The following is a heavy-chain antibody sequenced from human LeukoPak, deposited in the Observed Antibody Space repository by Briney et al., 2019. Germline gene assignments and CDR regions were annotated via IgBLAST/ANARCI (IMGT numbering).Heavy chain of an antibody. Sequence: GGSLRLSCAASGFTFSSYSMNWVRQAPGKGLEWVSYISSSSTIYYADSVKGRFTISRDNAKNSLYLQMNSLRAEDTAVYYCARVPNRITIFGVVLYYGMDVWGQGTTVTVSS. CDR1: GFTFSSYS. CDR3: ARVPNRITIFGVVLYYGMDV. V-gene: IGHV3-48*01. J-gene: IGHJ6*02. CDR2: ISSSSTI. D-gene: IGHD3-3*01.